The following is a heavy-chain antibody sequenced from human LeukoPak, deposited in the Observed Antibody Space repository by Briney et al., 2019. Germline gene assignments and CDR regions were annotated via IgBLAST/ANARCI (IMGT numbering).Heavy chain of an antibody. V-gene: IGHV2-70*11. CDR1: GFSLSTSGMC. Sequence: SGPTLVKPTQTLTLTCTFSGFSLSTSGMCVSWIRQPPGKALEWLARIDWDDDKYYSTSLKTRLTISKDTSKNQVVLTMTNMDPVDTATYYCARIPGYSGSYYCFDYWGQGTLVTVSS. J-gene: IGHJ4*02. CDR3: ARIPGYSGSYYCFDY. D-gene: IGHD1-26*01. CDR2: IDWDDDK.